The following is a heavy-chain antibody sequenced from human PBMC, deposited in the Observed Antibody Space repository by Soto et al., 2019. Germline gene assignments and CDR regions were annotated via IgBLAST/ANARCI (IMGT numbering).Heavy chain of an antibody. CDR2: IIPIFGTA. CDR1: GGTFSSYA. D-gene: IGHD3-3*01. V-gene: IGHV1-69*13. Sequence: SVKVSCKASGGTFSSYAISWVRQAPGQGLEWMGGIIPIFGTANYAQKFQGRVTITADESTSTAYMELSSLRSEDTAVYYCARNLDTHYDFWSGYDGPLSGMDVWGQGTTVTVSS. CDR3: ARNLDTHYDFWSGYDGPLSGMDV. J-gene: IGHJ6*02.